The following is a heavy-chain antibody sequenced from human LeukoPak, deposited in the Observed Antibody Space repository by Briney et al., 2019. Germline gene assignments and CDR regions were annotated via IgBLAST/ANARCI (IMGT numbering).Heavy chain of an antibody. CDR2: ISGSGGST. V-gene: IGHV3-23*01. D-gene: IGHD3-22*01. Sequence: PGGSLRLSCAASGFTFSSYAMSWVRQAPGKGLEWVSAISGSGGSTYYADSVKGRFTISRDNSKNTLYLQMNSLRAEDTAVYYCAKGGLGQTYYYGMGVWGKGTTVTVSS. CDR3: AKGGLGQTYYYGMGV. J-gene: IGHJ6*04. CDR1: GFTFSSYA.